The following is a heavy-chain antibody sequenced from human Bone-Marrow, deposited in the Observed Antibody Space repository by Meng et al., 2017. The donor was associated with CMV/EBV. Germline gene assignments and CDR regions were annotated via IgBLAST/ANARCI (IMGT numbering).Heavy chain of an antibody. D-gene: IGHD3-3*01. J-gene: IGHJ6*02. V-gene: IGHV3-33*06. CDR2: IWYDGSNK. CDR3: AKDLEESWYYDFWSGYSRDYYYGMDV. Sequence: WVRQAPGKGLEWVAVIWYDGSNKYYADSVKGRFTISRDNSKNTLYLQMNSLRAEDTAVYYCAKDLEESWYYDFWSGYSRDYYYGMDVWGQGTTVTVSS.